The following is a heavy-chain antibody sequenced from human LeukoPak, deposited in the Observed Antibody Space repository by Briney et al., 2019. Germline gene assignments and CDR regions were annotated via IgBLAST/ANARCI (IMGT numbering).Heavy chain of an antibody. CDR3: ARVETIFGVVTDAFDI. CDR2: IIPIFGTA. Sequence: ASVKVSCKSSGYTFTSYAISWVRQAPGQGLEWMGGIIPIFGTANYAQKFQGRVTITTDESTSTAYMELSSLRSEDTAVYYCARVETIFGVVTDAFDIWGQGTMVTVSS. J-gene: IGHJ3*02. D-gene: IGHD3-3*01. CDR1: GYTFTSYA. V-gene: IGHV1-69*05.